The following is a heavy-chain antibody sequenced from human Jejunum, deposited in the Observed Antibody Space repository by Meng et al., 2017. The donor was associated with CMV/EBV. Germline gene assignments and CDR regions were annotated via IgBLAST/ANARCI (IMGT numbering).Heavy chain of an antibody. CDR2: ISTSGSPM. D-gene: IGHD3-3*01. CDR3: ARRKEDYSFWSGSYTTHYYGFDV. J-gene: IGHJ6*02. V-gene: IGHV3-48*03. Sequence: VRQAPGTGLEWVSYISTSGSPMHYADSVMGQFTISRDNAESSLYLQMNSLRAEDTAVYYCARRKEDYSFWSGSYTTHYYGFDVWGPGTTVTVSS.